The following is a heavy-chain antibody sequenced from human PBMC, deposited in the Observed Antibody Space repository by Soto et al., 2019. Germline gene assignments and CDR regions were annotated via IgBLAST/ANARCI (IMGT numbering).Heavy chain of an antibody. CDR1: GGSFSGYY. Sequence: SETLSLTCAVYGGSFSGYYWSWIRQPPGKGLEWIGEINHSGSTNYNPSLKSRVTISVDTSKNQFSLKLSSVTAADTAVYYCARGGITIFGVVKTTNWFDPWGQGTLDTVSS. D-gene: IGHD3-3*01. CDR3: ARGGITIFGVVKTTNWFDP. J-gene: IGHJ5*02. V-gene: IGHV4-34*01. CDR2: INHSGST.